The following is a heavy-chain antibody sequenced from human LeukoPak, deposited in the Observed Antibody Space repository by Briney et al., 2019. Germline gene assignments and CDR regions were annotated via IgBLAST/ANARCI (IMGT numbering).Heavy chain of an antibody. CDR3: AGDSPLYYYYYMDV. CDR2: IYTSGST. J-gene: IGHJ6*03. Sequence: ETLSLTCTVSGGSISSYYWSWIRQPAGKGLEWIGRIYTSGSTNYNPSLKSRVTMSVDTSKNQFSLKLSSVTAADTAVYYCAGDSPLYYYYYMDVWGKGTTVTVSS. V-gene: IGHV4-4*07. CDR1: GGSISSYY.